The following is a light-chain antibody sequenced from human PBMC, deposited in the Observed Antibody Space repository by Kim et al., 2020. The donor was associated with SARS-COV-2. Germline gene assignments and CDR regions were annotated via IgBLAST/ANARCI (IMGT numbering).Light chain of an antibody. CDR3: QAWDSSTV. Sequence: VSLSPEKPASITCLGDKLGDNYAGWYQQTPGQSTLMVIYKDSKRPSGIPGRFSGSNSGTTATLTIRGTQAMDEADYYCQAWDSSTVFGGGTKVTVL. J-gene: IGLJ2*01. CDR2: KDS. V-gene: IGLV3-1*01. CDR1: KLGDNY.